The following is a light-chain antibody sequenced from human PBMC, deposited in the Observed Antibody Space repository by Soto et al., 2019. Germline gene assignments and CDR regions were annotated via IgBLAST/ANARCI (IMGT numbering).Light chain of an antibody. J-gene: IGLJ1*01. V-gene: IGLV1-51*01. Sequence: SVLTQPASLSAGPGQKVTISCSGSISNIGGNSVSWYQQLPGTAPKLLIYDDNKRPSGIPDRFSGSKSGTSATLGITGFQTGDEADYYCGSWDSSLSAYVFGTGTKVTVL. CDR3: GSWDSSLSAYV. CDR2: DDN. CDR1: ISNIGGNS.